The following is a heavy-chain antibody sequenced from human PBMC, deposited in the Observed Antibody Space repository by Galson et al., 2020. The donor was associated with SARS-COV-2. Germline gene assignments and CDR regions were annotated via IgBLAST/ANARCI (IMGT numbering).Heavy chain of an antibody. Sequence: GESLKNSCAASGFTFSSYAMHWVRQAPGKGLEWMTLISYDGSNKDYTDSVKGRFTISRDNSKNTLYLQMNSLRPEDTAIYYCAISLGSYAPLDHWGQGTLVTVSS. D-gene: IGHD3-16*01. J-gene: IGHJ4*02. CDR3: AISLGSYAPLDH. V-gene: IGHV3-30*04. CDR2: ISYDGSNK. CDR1: GFTFSSYA.